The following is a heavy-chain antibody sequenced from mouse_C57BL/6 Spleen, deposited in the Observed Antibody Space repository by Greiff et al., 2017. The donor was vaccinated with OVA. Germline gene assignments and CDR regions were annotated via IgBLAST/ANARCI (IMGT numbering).Heavy chain of an antibody. CDR1: GFTFSSYG. V-gene: IGHV5-6*02. CDR3: ANRFAY. J-gene: IGHJ3*01. CDR2: ISSGGSYT. Sequence: DVKLVESGGDLVKPGGSLKLSCAASGFTFSSYGMSWVRQTPHKRLEWVATISSGGSYTYYPDSVKGRFTISRDNAKNTLYLQMSSLKSEDTAMYYCANRFAYWGQGTLVTVSA.